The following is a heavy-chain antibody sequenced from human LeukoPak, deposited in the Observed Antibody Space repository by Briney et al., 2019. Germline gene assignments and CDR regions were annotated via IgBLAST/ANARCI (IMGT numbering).Heavy chain of an antibody. V-gene: IGHV1-24*01. D-gene: IGHD3-10*01. CDR3: ATAPPYYYDSGSYSP. J-gene: IGHJ5*02. CDR1: GYTLTELS. Sequence: ASVKVSCKVSGYTLTELSMHWVRQAPGKGLEWMGGFDPEDGETIYAQKFQGRVTMTEDTSTDTAYMELSSLRSEDTAVYYCATAPPYYYDSGSYSPWGQGTQVTVSS. CDR2: FDPEDGET.